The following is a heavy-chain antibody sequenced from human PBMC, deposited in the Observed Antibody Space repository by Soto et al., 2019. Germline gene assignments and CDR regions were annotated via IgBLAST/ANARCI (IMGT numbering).Heavy chain of an antibody. V-gene: IGHV3-30*18. CDR1: VFTFISYG. CDR3: AKEITVAGDFDY. J-gene: IGHJ4*01. CDR2: ISNDGSKE. D-gene: IGHD6-19*01. Sequence: PGGSLRLSCVASVFTFISYGIHWVRQAPGKGLEWVAVISNDGSKEYYADSVKGRFTISRDNSKNTLYLQMDSLRPEDTAVYYCAKEITVAGDFDYWGHGTLVTVSS.